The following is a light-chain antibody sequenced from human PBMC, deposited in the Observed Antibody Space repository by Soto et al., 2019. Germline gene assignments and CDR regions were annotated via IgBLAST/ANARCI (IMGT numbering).Light chain of an antibody. CDR2: DAS. Sequence: EMVLTQSPGTLSLSPGDRATLSCRASQSVSSNYLAWYQQQPGQAPRLLIYDASNRATGIPARFSGSGSGTDFTLTISSLEPEDFAVYYCQQRSNWPSTFGQGTKLEIK. CDR3: QQRSNWPST. V-gene: IGKV3D-20*02. J-gene: IGKJ2*01. CDR1: QSVSSNY.